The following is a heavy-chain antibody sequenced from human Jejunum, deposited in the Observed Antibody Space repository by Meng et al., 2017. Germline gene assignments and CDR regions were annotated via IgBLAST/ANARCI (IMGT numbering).Heavy chain of an antibody. CDR3: VRNFDY. CDR1: NSSFRWISC. Sequence: QAHPQESDTRPVTSSDTLSLPCAISNSSFRWISCWSWVRQPTGKGLEWIAENSFNGNINYYPSLMRRVTISVDKSDNQVSLRLTSVTAADTAVYYCVRNFDYWGQGVLFAVSS. CDR2: NSFNGNI. J-gene: IGHJ4*02. V-gene: IGHV4-4*02.